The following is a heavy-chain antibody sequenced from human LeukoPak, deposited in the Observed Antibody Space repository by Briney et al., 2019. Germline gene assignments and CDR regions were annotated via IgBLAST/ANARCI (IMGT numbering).Heavy chain of an antibody. Sequence: ASVKVSCKVSGYTLTELSMHWVRQAPGKGLEWMGGFDPEDGETIYAQKFQGRVTMTEDTSTVTAYMELSSLRSEDTAVYYCARDSSSKSWFDPWGQGTLVTVSS. J-gene: IGHJ5*02. CDR3: ARDSSSKSWFDP. V-gene: IGHV1-24*01. CDR1: GYTLTELS. D-gene: IGHD6-13*01. CDR2: FDPEDGET.